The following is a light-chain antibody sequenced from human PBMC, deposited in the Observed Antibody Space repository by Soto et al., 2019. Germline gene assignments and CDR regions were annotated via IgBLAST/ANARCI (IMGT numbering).Light chain of an antibody. V-gene: IGKV3-20*01. CDR3: QQYGYPQLT. CDR1: QSISSNY. Sequence: EIVLTQSPGTLSLSPGETVTLSCRASQSISSNYVAWFQHKPGQAPRLLIYGASSRASGVPERFSGSGSGTDFSLHIHRLEPDDSAVFYCQQYGYPQLTFGGGPKVEIK. J-gene: IGKJ4*01. CDR2: GAS.